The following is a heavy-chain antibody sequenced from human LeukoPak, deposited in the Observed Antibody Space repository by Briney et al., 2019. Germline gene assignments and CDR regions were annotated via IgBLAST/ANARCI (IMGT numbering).Heavy chain of an antibody. Sequence: GGSLRLSCAASGFTFSDYYMSWIRQAPGRGLEWVSYISSSGSTIYYADSVKGRFTISRDNAKNSLYLQMDSLRVEDTAVYYCARDFWSGSPDWGQGTLVTVSS. CDR1: GFTFSDYY. CDR3: ARDFWSGSPD. D-gene: IGHD3-3*01. V-gene: IGHV3-11*04. J-gene: IGHJ4*02. CDR2: ISSSGSTI.